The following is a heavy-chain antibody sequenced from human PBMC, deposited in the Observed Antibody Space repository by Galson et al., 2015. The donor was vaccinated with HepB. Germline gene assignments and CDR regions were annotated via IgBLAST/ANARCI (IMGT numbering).Heavy chain of an antibody. CDR2: IIPMYDIG. J-gene: IGHJ4*02. CDR1: GGTFSSYA. D-gene: IGHD6-6*01. V-gene: IGHV1-69*10. CDR3: ARAREEYTSSSELSL. Sequence: SVKVSCKASGGTFSSYAIFWVRQAPGQGLEWIGGIIPMYDIGNYAQKFQDRVTITADKSTSTAYMELSSLRSDDTAMYYCARAREEYTSSSELSLWGQGTLVTVSP.